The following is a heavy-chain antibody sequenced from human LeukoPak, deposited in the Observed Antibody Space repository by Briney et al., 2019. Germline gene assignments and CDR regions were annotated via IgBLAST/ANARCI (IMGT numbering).Heavy chain of an antibody. CDR1: GYSFTSYY. Sequence: GASVKVSCKASGYSFTSYYIHWVRQARGQGLEWMGIISPNVNNYTYAQKFQGRVTTNRDTSTRTVYLEVSSLRSEDTAVYYCARGTFRPNIVIGSPPHYYFMDVWGKGTTVTVPS. CDR2: ISPNVNNY. D-gene: IGHD2/OR15-2a*01. V-gene: IGHV1-46*01. J-gene: IGHJ6*03. CDR3: ARGTFRPNIVIGSPPHYYFMDV.